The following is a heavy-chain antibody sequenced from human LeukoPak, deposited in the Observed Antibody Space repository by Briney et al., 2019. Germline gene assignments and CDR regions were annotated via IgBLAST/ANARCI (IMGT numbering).Heavy chain of an antibody. Sequence: GGSLRLSCAASGFTFSSYVMHWVRQAPGKGLEWVALIWYDGSNKYYADSVKGRFTISRDNSKNTLYLQMNSLRAEDTAVYYCARDHYGSGAAQGYWGQGTLVTVSS. CDR3: ARDHYGSGAAQGY. J-gene: IGHJ4*02. CDR2: IWYDGSNK. D-gene: IGHD6-19*01. CDR1: GFTFSSYV. V-gene: IGHV3-33*01.